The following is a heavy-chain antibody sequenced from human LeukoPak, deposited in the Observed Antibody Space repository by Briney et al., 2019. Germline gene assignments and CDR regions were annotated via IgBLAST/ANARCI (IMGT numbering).Heavy chain of an antibody. Sequence: PSETLSLTCGVSGESFSGYFWNWIRQPPGKGLEWIGEIIHSGTTYYNPSLKSRVTISVDTPNNRFSLKLISVTAADTAVYYCARGRAAPVHFDYWDQGSLVTVSS. CDR2: IIHSGTT. V-gene: IGHV4-34*01. J-gene: IGHJ4*02. CDR1: GESFSGYF. D-gene: IGHD6-25*01. CDR3: ARGRAAPVHFDY.